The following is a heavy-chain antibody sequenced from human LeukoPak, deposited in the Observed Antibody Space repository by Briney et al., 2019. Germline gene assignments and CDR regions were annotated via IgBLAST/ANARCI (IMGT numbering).Heavy chain of an antibody. J-gene: IGHJ4*02. CDR2: ISSSSSYI. V-gene: IGHV3-21*01. Sequence: RSGGSLRLSCAASGFTFSSYSMTWVRQAPGKGLEWVSSISSSSSYIYYADSVKGRFTISRDNAKNSLYLQMNSLRAEDTAVYYCARDVGYGDYVGYWGQGTLVTVSS. D-gene: IGHD4-17*01. CDR3: ARDVGYGDYVGY. CDR1: GFTFSSYS.